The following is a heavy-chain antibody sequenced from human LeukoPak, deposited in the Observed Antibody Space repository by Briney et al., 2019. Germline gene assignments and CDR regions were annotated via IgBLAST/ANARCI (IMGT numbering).Heavy chain of an antibody. CDR2: TNHSGST. V-gene: IGHV4-34*01. CDR3: ARGTPHYYGSGSYYISRFDP. J-gene: IGHJ5*02. D-gene: IGHD3-10*01. Sequence: SGTLSLTCAVYGGSFSGYYWTWIRQPPGKGLEWIGETNHSGSTNYNPSLKSRVTISLDTSKNHFSLKLSSVTAADTAVYYCARGTPHYYGSGSYYISRFDPWGQGTLVTVSS. CDR1: GGSFSGYY.